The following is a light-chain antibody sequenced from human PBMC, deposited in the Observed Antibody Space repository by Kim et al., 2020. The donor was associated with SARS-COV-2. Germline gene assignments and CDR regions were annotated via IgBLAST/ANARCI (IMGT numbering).Light chain of an antibody. Sequence: IVMTQSPESLSVSLGERATISCKSSQTVLKTFNNKIFVAWFQQKPGQRPKVLISWASTRESGVPERFSGGGSGTDFTLTINSLQPEDVAVYYCHQHYSTPFTFGGGTKVDIK. CDR3: HQHYSTPFT. J-gene: IGKJ4*01. V-gene: IGKV4-1*01. CDR1: QTVLKTFNNKIF. CDR2: WAS.